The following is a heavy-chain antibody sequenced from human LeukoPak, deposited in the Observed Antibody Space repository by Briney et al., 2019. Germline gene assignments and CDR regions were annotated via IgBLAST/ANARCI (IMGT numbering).Heavy chain of an antibody. V-gene: IGHV4-38-2*02. CDR2: IYHSGST. D-gene: IGHD2-8*01. CDR3: ARNIVLMVCASNWFDP. Sequence: ETLSLTCTVSGYSISSGYYWGWIRQPPGKGLEWIGSIYHSGSTYYNPSLKSRVTISVDTSKNQFSLKLSSVTAADTAVYYCARNIVLMVCASNWFDPWGQGTLVTVSS. J-gene: IGHJ5*02. CDR1: GYSISSGYY.